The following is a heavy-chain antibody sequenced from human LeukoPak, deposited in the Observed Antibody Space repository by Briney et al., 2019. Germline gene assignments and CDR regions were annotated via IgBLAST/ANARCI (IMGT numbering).Heavy chain of an antibody. J-gene: IGHJ4*02. CDR3: AIHQLPSYVYY. CDR1: GYTFTGYY. D-gene: IGHD2-2*01. Sequence: ASVKVSCTASGYTFTGYYMHWVRQAPGQGLEWMGWINPNSGGKNYAQKFQGRVTMTRATSISTAYMELSRLRSNDTAVYYCAIHQLPSYVYYWGQGTLFSVSS. CDR2: INPNSGGK. V-gene: IGHV1-2*02.